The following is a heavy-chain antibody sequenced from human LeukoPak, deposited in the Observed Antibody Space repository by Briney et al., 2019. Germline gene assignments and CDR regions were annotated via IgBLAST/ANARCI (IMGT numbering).Heavy chain of an antibody. CDR2: IYYSGST. CDR1: GGSISSYY. J-gene: IGHJ3*02. Sequence: SETLSLTCTVSGGSISSYYWSWIRQPPGKGLEWIGYIYYSGSTNYNPSLKSRVTISVDTSKNQFSLKLSSVTAADTAVYYCARDLQTTIAAKKAYAFDIWGQGTMVTVSS. CDR3: ARDLQTTIAAKKAYAFDI. V-gene: IGHV4-59*01. D-gene: IGHD6-13*01.